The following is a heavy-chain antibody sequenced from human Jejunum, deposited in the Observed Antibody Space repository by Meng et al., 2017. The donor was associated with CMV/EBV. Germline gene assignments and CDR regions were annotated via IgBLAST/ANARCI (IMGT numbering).Heavy chain of an antibody. Sequence: FSTEAMSWVRQAPGKGLEWVSVMPGSGGSTYYADSVKGRFTISRDNSKNTLYLQMNSLRAEDTAVYYCAKEGFKCSSASCYDAFDIWGQGTMVTVSS. CDR3: AKEGFKCSSASCYDAFDI. V-gene: IGHV3-23*01. CDR2: MPGSGGST. D-gene: IGHD2-2*01. CDR1: FSTEA. J-gene: IGHJ3*02.